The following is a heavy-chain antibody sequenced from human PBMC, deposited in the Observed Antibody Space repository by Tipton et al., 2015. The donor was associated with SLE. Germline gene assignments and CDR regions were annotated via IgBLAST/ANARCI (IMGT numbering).Heavy chain of an antibody. CDR2: INPNSGGT. CDR1: GYTFTGYY. D-gene: IGHD2-2*03. Sequence: QVQLVQSGAEVKKPGASVKVSCKASGYTFTGYYMHWVRQAPGQGLEWMGWINPNSGGTNYAQKFQGRVTMTRDTSISTAYMELSRLRSDDTAVYYCARGPGYCSSTSCSNYYYYYMDVWGKGTTVTASS. J-gene: IGHJ6*03. V-gene: IGHV1-2*02. CDR3: ARGPGYCSSTSCSNYYYYYMDV.